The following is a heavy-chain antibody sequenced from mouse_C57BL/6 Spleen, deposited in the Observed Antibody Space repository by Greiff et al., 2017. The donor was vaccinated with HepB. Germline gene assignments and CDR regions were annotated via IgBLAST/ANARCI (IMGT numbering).Heavy chain of an antibody. D-gene: IGHD2-4*01. V-gene: IGHV1-69*01. Sequence: QVQLQQPGAELVMPGASVKLSCKASGYTFTSYWMHWVKQRPGQGLEWIGENDPSDSYTNYNQKFKGKSTLTVDKSSSTAYMQLSSLTSEDSAVYYCARSSYDYDVGYWGQGTTLTVSS. CDR3: ARSSYDYDVGY. J-gene: IGHJ2*01. CDR1: GYTFTSYW. CDR2: NDPSDSYT.